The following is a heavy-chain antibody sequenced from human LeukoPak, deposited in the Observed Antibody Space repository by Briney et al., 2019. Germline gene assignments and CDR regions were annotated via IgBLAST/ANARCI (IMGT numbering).Heavy chain of an antibody. D-gene: IGHD2-21*01. Sequence: PSETLSLTCTVSGGSISSYYWSWIRQPPGKGLEWIGYIYYSGSTNYNPSLKSRVTMSVDTSKNQFSLKLSSVTAADTAVYYCARGLGDSEYWGQGTLVTVSS. CDR1: GGSISSYY. CDR2: IYYSGST. CDR3: ARGLGDSEY. J-gene: IGHJ4*02. V-gene: IGHV4-59*12.